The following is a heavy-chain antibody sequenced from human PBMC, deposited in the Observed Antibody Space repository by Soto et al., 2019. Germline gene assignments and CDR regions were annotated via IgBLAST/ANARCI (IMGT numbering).Heavy chain of an antibody. CDR3: ARERRKRMVKDVFDL. Sequence: EVQLVESGGGVVRPGGSLRLACTASGFTFDDYGMSWVRQAPGKGLEWVFAINWNGNSIGYADSVKGPFTISRDNAKNALHLQMNGLRVEDTSSYYCARERRKRMVKDVFDLWGQGTIVTVSS. V-gene: IGHV3-20*04. CDR1: GFTFDDYG. CDR2: INWNGNSI. J-gene: IGHJ3*01. D-gene: IGHD2-15*01.